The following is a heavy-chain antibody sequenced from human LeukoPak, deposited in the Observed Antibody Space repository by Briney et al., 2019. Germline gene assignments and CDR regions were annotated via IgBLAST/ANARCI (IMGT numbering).Heavy chain of an antibody. D-gene: IGHD1-26*01. Sequence: GGSLRLSCAASGFTFSDYYMSWIRQAPGKGLEWVSYISSSGSTIYYADSVRGRFTISRDNAKNSLYLQMNSLRAEDTAVYYCASILAGDYFDYWGQGTLVTVSS. CDR1: GFTFSDYY. J-gene: IGHJ4*02. CDR3: ASILAGDYFDY. CDR2: ISSSGSTI. V-gene: IGHV3-11*01.